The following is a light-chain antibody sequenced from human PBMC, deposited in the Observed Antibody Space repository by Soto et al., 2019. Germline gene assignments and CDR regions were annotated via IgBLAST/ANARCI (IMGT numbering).Light chain of an antibody. CDR3: QQRSNWPPIT. V-gene: IGKV3D-20*02. J-gene: IGKJ5*01. CDR1: QSVNSSY. CDR2: GES. Sequence: SVFTHSPGPLSLSPGDRATPSCRASQSVNSSYLAWYQQKPGQAPRLLIYGESSRATGIPDRFSGSGSGTDFTLTISSLEPEDFAVYYCQQRSNWPPITFGQGTRLEIK.